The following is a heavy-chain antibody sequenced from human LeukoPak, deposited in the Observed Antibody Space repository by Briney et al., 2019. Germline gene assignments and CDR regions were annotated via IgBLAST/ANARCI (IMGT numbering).Heavy chain of an antibody. CDR2: IYYSGST. J-gene: IGHJ3*02. Sequence: SETLSLTCTVSGGSISSSSYYWGWIRQPPGKGLEWIGSIYYSGSTYYNPSLKSRVTISVDTSKNQFSLKLSSVTAADTAVYYCARSLKPYRRRGTIFDICGQGTMVTVSS. CDR3: ARSLKPYRRRGTIFDI. CDR1: GGSISSSSYY. V-gene: IGHV4-39*01. D-gene: IGHD3-3*01.